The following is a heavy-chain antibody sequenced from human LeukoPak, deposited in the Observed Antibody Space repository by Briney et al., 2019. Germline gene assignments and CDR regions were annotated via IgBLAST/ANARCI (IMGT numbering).Heavy chain of an antibody. CDR2: INAGNGNT. V-gene: IGHV1-3*01. J-gene: IGHJ4*02. CDR3: ARESGGSYFKRFDY. Sequence: ASVKVSCKASEYTFTDYAINWVRQAPGQRLEWMGWINAGNGNTRYSQKFQGRVTMTRDTSTSTVYMELSSLRSEDTAVYYCARESGGSYFKRFDYWGQGTLVTVSS. CDR1: EYTFTDYA. D-gene: IGHD1-26*01.